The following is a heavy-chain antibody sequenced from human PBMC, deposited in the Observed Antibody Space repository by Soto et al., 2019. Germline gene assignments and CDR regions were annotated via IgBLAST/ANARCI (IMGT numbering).Heavy chain of an antibody. CDR1: GYTFTNYY. CDR2: IHYSGATP. J-gene: IGHJ4*02. D-gene: IGHD2-15*01. CDR3: AGGGPDLATIGFCDS. V-gene: IGHV1-46*01. Sequence: QVQLVQSGAEVKRPGASVKVSCKASGYTFTNYYMHWVRQAPGQGLEWMGVIHYSGATPTYAQTFQGSVTRARDTSTSTVSVELSSLTSEATAVYYCAGGGPDLATIGFCDSWGQGTLVTVSS.